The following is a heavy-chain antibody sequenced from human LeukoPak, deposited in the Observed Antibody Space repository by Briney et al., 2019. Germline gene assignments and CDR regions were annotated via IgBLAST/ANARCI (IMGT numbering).Heavy chain of an antibody. CDR1: GYIFTNYG. CDR2: ISAYNGNT. J-gene: IGHJ4*02. V-gene: IGHV1-18*01. CDR3: ARAGYSRFVDDLDY. D-gene: IGHD1-26*01. Sequence: ASVKVSCXASGYIFTNYGINWVRQAPGQGLEWMGWISAYNGNTKCTQKLQDRVTMTTDTSTSTAYMELKTLRSDDTAVYFCARAGYSRFVDDLDYWGQGTLVTVSS.